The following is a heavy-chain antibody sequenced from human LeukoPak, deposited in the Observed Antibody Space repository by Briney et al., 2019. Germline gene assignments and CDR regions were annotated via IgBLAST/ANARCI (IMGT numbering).Heavy chain of an antibody. J-gene: IGHJ5*02. CDR2: IYTSGST. CDR1: GGSISSYY. CDR3: ARDLTAKMTTRSFWFDP. D-gene: IGHD4-17*01. V-gene: IGHV4-4*07. Sequence: PSETLSLTCTVSGGSISSYYWSWIRQPAGKGLEWIGRIYTSGSTNYNPSLKSRVIMSVDTSKNQFSLKLSSVTAADTAVYYCARDLTAKMTTRSFWFDPWGQGTLVTVSS.